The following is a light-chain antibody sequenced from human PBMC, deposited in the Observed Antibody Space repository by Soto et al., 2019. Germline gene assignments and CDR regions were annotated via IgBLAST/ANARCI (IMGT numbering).Light chain of an antibody. CDR2: DVS. CDR3: QQRSNWPPIT. Sequence: DIKMNQSPSTLSASVGDRVTITCRASQSISSWLAWYQQKPGKAPKLLIYDVSSLESGVPSRFSGSGSGTDFTLTISSLEPEDFAVYYCQQRSNWPPITFGQGTRLEIK. CDR1: QSISSW. J-gene: IGKJ5*01. V-gene: IGKV1-5*01.